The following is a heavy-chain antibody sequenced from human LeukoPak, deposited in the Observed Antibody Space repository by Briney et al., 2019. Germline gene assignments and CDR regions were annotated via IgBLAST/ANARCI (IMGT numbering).Heavy chain of an antibody. CDR3: ARLLGAYSGSRKFYYYYALDV. CDR2: IFHSGST. CDR1: GGSFSSYF. Sequence: KPSETLSLTCTVSGGSFSSYFWSWIRQPPGKGLEWIGYIFHSGSTNYNPALNGRATISVDTSKNQLSLMLGSVTGADAAVYYCARLLGAYSGSRKFYYYYALDVWGPGTPVTVSS. D-gene: IGHD1-26*01. J-gene: IGHJ6*02. V-gene: IGHV4-59*08.